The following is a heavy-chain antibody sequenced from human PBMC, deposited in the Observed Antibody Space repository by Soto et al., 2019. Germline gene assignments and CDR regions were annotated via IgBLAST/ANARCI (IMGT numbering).Heavy chain of an antibody. J-gene: IGHJ5*02. CDR2: IWYDGSNK. CDR3: TRDSPANSTSCPADP. D-gene: IGHD2-2*01. CDR1: GFTFSSYG. Sequence: SLRLSCAASGFTFSSYGMHWVRQAPGKGLEWVAVIWYDGSNKYYADSVKGRFTISRDNSKNTLYLQMNSLRAEDTAVYYCTRDSPANSTSCPADPWRQGTLVTVSS. V-gene: IGHV3-33*01.